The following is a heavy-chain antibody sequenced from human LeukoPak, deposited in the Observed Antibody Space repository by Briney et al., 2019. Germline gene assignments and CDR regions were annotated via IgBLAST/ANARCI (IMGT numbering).Heavy chain of an antibody. D-gene: IGHD3-9*01. CDR3: ARGYYDILTGMDWFDP. CDR1: GGSISSYY. J-gene: IGHJ5*02. CDR2: IYTSGST. V-gene: IGHV4-4*07. Sequence: SETLSPTCTVSGGSISSYYWSWIRQPAGKGLEWIGRIYTSGSTNYNPSLKSRVTMSVDTSKNQFSLKLSSVTAADTAVYYCARGYYDILTGMDWFDPWGQGTLVTVPS.